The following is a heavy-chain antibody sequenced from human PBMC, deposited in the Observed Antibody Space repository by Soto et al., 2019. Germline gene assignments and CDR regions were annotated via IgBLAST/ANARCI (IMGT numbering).Heavy chain of an antibody. V-gene: IGHV3-21*06. Sequence: EVQLVESGGGLVKPGGSLRLSFAASGFTFTRYSMNWVRQAQGKGLEWVSSISSTTNYIYYGDSMKGRFTISRDNAKNSLYLEMNSLRAEDTAVYYCARESEDLTSNFDYWGQGTLVTVSS. CDR3: ARESEDLTSNFDY. J-gene: IGHJ4*02. CDR1: GFTFTRYS. CDR2: ISSTTNYI.